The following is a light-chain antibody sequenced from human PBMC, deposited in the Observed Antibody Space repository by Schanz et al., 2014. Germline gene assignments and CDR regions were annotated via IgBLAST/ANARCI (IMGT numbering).Light chain of an antibody. CDR3: QQYSYWPLT. J-gene: IGKJ1*01. CDR2: GAS. V-gene: IGKV3-15*01. Sequence: ETVMTQSPATLSVSPGDRATLSCRASESVNVNLAWYQQKPGQAPRLLIYGASTRATGIPARFSGSGSGTEFTLTISSLQSEDFAVYYCQQYSYWPLTFGQGTKVEIK. CDR1: ESVNVN.